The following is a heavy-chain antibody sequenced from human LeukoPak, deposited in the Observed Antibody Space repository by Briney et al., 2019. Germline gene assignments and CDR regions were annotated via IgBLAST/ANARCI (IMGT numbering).Heavy chain of an antibody. CDR2: IQSSGTT. D-gene: IGHD4-17*01. CDR1: GGSIRSYY. V-gene: IGHV4-4*07. Sequence: PSETLSLTCTVSGGSIRSYYWNWIRQPAGKGLEWIGRIQSSGTTNHNPSLKSRVTMSVDTSKNQFSLKLRSVTAADTAVYHCAQGSGDGYFQYWGQGTRLTVSS. J-gene: IGHJ1*01. CDR3: AQGSGDGYFQY.